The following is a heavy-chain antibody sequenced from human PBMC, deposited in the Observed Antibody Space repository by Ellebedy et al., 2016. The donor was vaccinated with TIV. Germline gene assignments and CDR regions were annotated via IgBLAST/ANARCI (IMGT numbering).Heavy chain of an antibody. CDR2: IYYSGST. J-gene: IGHJ6*02. D-gene: IGHD3-10*01. Sequence: GSLRLSCAGSGFTFSASDVSWIRQPPGKGLEWIGYIYYSGSTNYNPSLKSRVTISVDTSKNQFSLKLSSVTAADTAVYYCASSGFGEFDLYYYYGMDVWGQGTTVTVSS. V-gene: IGHV4-59*01. CDR1: GFTFSASD. CDR3: ASSGFGEFDLYYYYGMDV.